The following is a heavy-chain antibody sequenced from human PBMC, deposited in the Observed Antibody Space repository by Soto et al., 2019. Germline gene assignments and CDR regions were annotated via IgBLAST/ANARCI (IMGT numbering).Heavy chain of an antibody. J-gene: IGHJ4*02. CDR3: ARGPLVVLNYFES. Sequence: QVQLVQSVTEVKKRGSSVKVSCKASGGTFRNYPINWVRQAPGQGLEWMGSIFPLTDIPDYAQNFQARLTISADKSTSTAYMELSSLTSDDTAMYFCARGPLVVLNYFESWGQGTLVTVSS. V-gene: IGHV1-69*02. CDR2: IFPLTDIP. CDR1: GGTFRNYP.